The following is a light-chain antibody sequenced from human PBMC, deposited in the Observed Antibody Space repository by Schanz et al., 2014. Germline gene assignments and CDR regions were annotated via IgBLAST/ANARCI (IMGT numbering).Light chain of an antibody. CDR3: LQYDNWPPT. CDR1: QSVSDN. V-gene: IGKV3-15*01. Sequence: EIVMTQFPATLSVSPGESATLSCRASQSVSDNLAWYQQKPGQGPRLLIYGASTRATDVPARFSGSGSGTVFTLTISGLRSDDFVVYSCLQYDNWPPTFGQGTKLEIK. CDR2: GAS. J-gene: IGKJ2*01.